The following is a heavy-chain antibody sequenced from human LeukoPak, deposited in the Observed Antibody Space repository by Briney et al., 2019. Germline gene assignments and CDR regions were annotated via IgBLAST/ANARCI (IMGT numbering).Heavy chain of an antibody. CDR2: IDPDGAT. CDR1: EFPVSANH. J-gene: IGHJ3*01. Sequence: GGSLRLSCVGSEFPVSANHVSWVRQATGKALEWVSFIDPDGATSYADSVKGRFTISGEDSKNALLLQMNSLRVEDTAMYYCTKGTFDHWGQGTRVTVSS. V-gene: IGHV3-53*01. D-gene: IGHD6-13*01. CDR3: TKGTFDH.